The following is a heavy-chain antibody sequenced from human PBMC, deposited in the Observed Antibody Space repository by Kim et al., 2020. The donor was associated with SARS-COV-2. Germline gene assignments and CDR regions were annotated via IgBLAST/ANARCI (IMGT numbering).Heavy chain of an antibody. CDR3: EREGKDGTGTVYDY. Sequence: DSVKGRFTISRENAKSSMCLEMNGLRTEDTAVYYCEREGKDGTGTVYDYWGQGTLVTVSS. J-gene: IGHJ4*02. D-gene: IGHD1-7*01. V-gene: IGHV3-21*06.